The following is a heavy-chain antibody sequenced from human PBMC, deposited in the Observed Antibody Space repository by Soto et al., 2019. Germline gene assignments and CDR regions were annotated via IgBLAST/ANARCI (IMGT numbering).Heavy chain of an antibody. D-gene: IGHD4-4*01. J-gene: IGHJ6*02. CDR3: TDAGYSNYYYGMDV. CDR1: GFTFSNAW. Sequence: GGSLRLSCAASGFTFSNAWMSWVRQAPGKGLEWVGRIKSKTDGGTTDYAAPVKGRFTISRDDSKNTLYLQMNSLKTEDTAVYYCTDAGYSNYYYGMDVWGQGTTVTVSS. V-gene: IGHV3-15*01. CDR2: IKSKTDGGTT.